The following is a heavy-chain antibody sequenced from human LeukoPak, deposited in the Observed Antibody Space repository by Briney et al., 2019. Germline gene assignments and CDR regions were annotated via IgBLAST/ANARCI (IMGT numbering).Heavy chain of an antibody. CDR2: INPSGGST. J-gene: IGHJ4*02. V-gene: IGHV1-46*01. D-gene: IGHD1-26*01. CDR3: ARGRRGLPTAYYFDY. Sequence: GASVKVSCKASGYTFTSYYMHWVRQAPGQGLEWMGIINPSGGSTSYAQKFQGRVTMTRDTSTSTVYMELSSLRSEDTAVYYCARGRRGLPTAYYFDYWGQGTLVTASS. CDR1: GYTFTSYY.